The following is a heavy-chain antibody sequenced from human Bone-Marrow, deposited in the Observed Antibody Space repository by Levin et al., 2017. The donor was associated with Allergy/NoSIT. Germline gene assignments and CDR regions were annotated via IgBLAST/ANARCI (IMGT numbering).Heavy chain of an antibody. J-gene: IGHJ6*02. D-gene: IGHD6-13*01. Sequence: SETLSLTCTVSGGSISSGGYYWSWIRQHPGKGLEWIGYIYYSGSTYYNPSLKSRVTISVDTSKNQFSLKLSSVTAADTAVYYCAINRRVIAAAGWAAYYYGMDVWGQGTTVTVSS. CDR1: GGSISSGGYY. CDR2: IYYSGST. CDR3: AINRRVIAAAGWAAYYYGMDV. V-gene: IGHV4-31*03.